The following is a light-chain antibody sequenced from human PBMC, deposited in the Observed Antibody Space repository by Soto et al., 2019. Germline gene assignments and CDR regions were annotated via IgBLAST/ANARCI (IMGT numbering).Light chain of an antibody. CDR2: GAS. J-gene: IGKJ4*01. CDR3: QQYGSSPLT. Sequence: VLTHAPSTKSYSPEERAPPSYQCSQSVSSNYLAWYQQKPGQAHRLLIYGASSRATGIPDRFSGSGSGTDFSLTISRLEPEEFAVFYCQQYGSSPLTFGGGTKVDIK. V-gene: IGKV3-20*01. CDR1: QSVSSNY.